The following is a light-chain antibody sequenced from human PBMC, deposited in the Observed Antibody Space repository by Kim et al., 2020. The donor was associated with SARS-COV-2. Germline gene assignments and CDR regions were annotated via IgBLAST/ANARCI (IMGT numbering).Light chain of an antibody. CDR3: QQYNSWPPLT. Sequence: SPGERATLSCRASQSVSSSLAWYQQKPGQGPRLLIYGASTRATGIPARFSGSGSGTEFTLTISSLQSEDFAVYYCQQYNSWPPLTFGGGTKVDIK. CDR1: QSVSSS. J-gene: IGKJ4*01. V-gene: IGKV3-15*01. CDR2: GAS.